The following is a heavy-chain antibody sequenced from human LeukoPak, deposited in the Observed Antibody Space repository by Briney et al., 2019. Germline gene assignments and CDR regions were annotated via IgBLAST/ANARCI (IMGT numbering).Heavy chain of an antibody. Sequence: SEPLSLTCTVSGDTISSGGYFWSWIRQHPGKGLEWIGHIYYSGSTNYNPSLKSRVTLSVDTSKSQFSLKLTSVTDADTAVYYCARTYYFDSSGRLYFFGNWVQGTVVTVS. J-gene: IGHJ4*02. CDR1: GDTISSGGYF. D-gene: IGHD3-22*01. CDR3: ARTYYFDSSGRLYFFGN. CDR2: IYYSGST. V-gene: IGHV4-31*03.